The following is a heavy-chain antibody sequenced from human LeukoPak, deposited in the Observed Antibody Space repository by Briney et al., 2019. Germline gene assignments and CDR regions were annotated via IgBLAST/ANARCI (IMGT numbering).Heavy chain of an antibody. Sequence: PSETLSLTCAVSGYSISSGYYWGWIRQPPGKGLEWIGSIYHSGSTYYNPSLKSRVTISVDTSKNQFSLKLSSVTAADTAVYYCARVVVCSGGSCYSGWFDPWGQGTLVTVSS. CDR2: IYHSGST. CDR1: GYSISSGYY. V-gene: IGHV4-38-2*01. D-gene: IGHD2-15*01. J-gene: IGHJ5*02. CDR3: ARVVVCSGGSCYSGWFDP.